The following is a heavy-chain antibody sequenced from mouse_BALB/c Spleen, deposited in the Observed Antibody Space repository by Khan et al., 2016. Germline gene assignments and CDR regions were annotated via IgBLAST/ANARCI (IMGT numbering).Heavy chain of an antibody. V-gene: IGHV1S135*01. D-gene: IGHD2-10*02. CDR1: VYSFTGYN. CDR2: IDPYYGGT. Sequence: IQLVQSGPELEKPGASVKISCKASVYSFTGYNMNWVKQSNGKSLEWIGNIDPYYGGTSYNQKFKGKATLTVDKSSSTAYMQLKSLTSEDSAVYYCARGYGNYVNWYFDVWGAGTTVTVSS. CDR3: ARGYGNYVNWYFDV. J-gene: IGHJ1*01.